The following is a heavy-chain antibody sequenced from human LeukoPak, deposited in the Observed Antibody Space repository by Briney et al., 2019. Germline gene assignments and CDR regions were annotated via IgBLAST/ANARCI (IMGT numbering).Heavy chain of an antibody. CDR3: ARHAAVEGSSGWSPLWWFDP. V-gene: IGHV4-59*08. CDR2: MHHSGST. D-gene: IGHD6-19*01. CDR1: GGSIRSYY. J-gene: IGHJ5*02. Sequence: SETLSLTCTVSGGSIRSYYWSWIRQPPGKGLEWIGYMHHSGSTKHNPYLKSRVTISVDTSKSQFSLKLSSVTAEDTAVYYCARHAAVEGSSGWSPLWWFDPWGQGTLVTVSS.